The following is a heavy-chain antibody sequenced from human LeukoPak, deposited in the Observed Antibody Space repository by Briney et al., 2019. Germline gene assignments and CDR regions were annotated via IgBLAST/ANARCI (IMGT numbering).Heavy chain of an antibody. J-gene: IGHJ4*02. Sequence: GGSLRLSCAASGFTFSGSAMHWVRQASGKGLERVGRIRSKANSYATAYAASVKGRFTISRDDSKNTAYLQMNSLKTEDTAVYYCTRPLPRIAVAVPGYWGQGTLVTVSS. CDR3: TRPLPRIAVAVPGY. CDR2: IRSKANSYAT. CDR1: GFTFSGSA. V-gene: IGHV3-73*01. D-gene: IGHD6-19*01.